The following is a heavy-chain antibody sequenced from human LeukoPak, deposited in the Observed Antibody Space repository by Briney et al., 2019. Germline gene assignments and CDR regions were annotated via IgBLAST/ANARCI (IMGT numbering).Heavy chain of an antibody. D-gene: IGHD3-10*01. J-gene: IGHJ4*02. CDR3: AKELRWFGEDLEEY. CDR2: IRYDGSNK. CDR1: GFTFSSYG. Sequence: PGGSLRLSCAASGFTFSSYGIHWVRQAPGKGQEWVAFIRYDGSNKYYADSVKGRFTISRDNSKNTLYLQMNSLRAEDTAVYYCAKELRWFGEDLEEYWGQGTLVTVSS. V-gene: IGHV3-30*02.